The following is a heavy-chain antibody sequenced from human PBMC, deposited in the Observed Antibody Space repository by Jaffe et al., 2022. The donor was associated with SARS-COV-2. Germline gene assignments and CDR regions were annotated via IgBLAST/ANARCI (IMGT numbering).Heavy chain of an antibody. J-gene: IGHJ4*02. CDR3: ARGGRWLRMYYFDY. V-gene: IGHV4-61*03. Sequence: QVQLQESGPGLVKPSETLSLICSVSGASVSSGGDFWSWIRQPPGKGLEWIGYISNSGSTNYNPSLKSRVTISADTSKNHFSLNLESVTAADTATYYCARGGRWLRMYYFDYWGQGTQVTVSS. CDR1: GASVSSGGDF. D-gene: IGHD5-12*01. CDR2: ISNSGST.